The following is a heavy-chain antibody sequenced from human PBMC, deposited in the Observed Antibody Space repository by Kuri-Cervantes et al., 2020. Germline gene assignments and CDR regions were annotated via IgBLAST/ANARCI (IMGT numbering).Heavy chain of an antibody. Sequence: GSLRLSCTVSGYSISSGYYWGWIRQPPGKGLEWIGSIYHSGSTYYNPSLKSRVTISVDTSKNQFSLKLSSVTAADTAVYYCARGGYDFWISFDYWGQGTLVTVSS. CDR1: GYSISSGYY. CDR3: ARGGYDFWISFDY. D-gene: IGHD3-3*01. J-gene: IGHJ4*02. CDR2: IYHSGST. V-gene: IGHV4-38-2*02.